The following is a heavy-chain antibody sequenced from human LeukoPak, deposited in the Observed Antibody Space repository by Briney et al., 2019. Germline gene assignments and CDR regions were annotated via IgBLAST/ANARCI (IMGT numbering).Heavy chain of an antibody. D-gene: IGHD5-24*01. Sequence: GGSLRLSCAASGFTFSDYYMTWIRQAPGKGLEWVSYISSSGSTIYYTDSVKGRFTIPRDNAKNSLYLQMNSLRAEDTAVFYCARGLATIPFDYWGQGTLVTVSS. J-gene: IGHJ4*02. CDR2: ISSSGSTI. V-gene: IGHV3-11*04. CDR3: ARGLATIPFDY. CDR1: GFTFSDYY.